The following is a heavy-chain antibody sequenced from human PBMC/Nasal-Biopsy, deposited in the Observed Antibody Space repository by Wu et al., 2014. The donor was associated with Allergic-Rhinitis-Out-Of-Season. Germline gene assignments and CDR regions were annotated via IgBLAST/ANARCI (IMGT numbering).Heavy chain of an antibody. CDR1: GGSISSGGYS. J-gene: IGHJ6*03. D-gene: IGHD2-15*01. CDR3: ARDRYCSGGSCWTIYMDV. Sequence: TLSFTCAVSGGSISSGGYSWSWIRQPPGKGLEWIGYIYSSGTTYYNPSLKSRVTMSVDTSKNQFSLKLSSVTAADTAVYYCARDRYCSGGSCWTIYMDVWGKGATVTVSS. V-gene: IGHV4-30-4*07. CDR2: IYSSGTT.